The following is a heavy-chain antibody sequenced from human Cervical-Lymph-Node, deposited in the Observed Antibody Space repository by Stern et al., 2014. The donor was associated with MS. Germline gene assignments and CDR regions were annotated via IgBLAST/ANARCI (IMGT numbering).Heavy chain of an antibody. D-gene: IGHD3-22*01. Sequence: VQLVQSGAEVKKPGSSVKVSCKASGGTFSNYGISWVRQAPGQGLVWVGGIIPIFGTANYAQKFQGRVTITADESTSTAYMELSSLRSEDTAVYYCAREFNYDTSGYYFYYWGQGTLVTVSS. CDR3: AREFNYDTSGYYFYY. CDR1: GGTFSNYG. CDR2: IIPIFGTA. V-gene: IGHV1-69*01. J-gene: IGHJ4*02.